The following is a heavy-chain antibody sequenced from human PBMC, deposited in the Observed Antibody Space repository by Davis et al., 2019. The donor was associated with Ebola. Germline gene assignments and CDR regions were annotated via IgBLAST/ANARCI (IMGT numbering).Heavy chain of an antibody. CDR3: ARRHLLYDIVTGYSHGGFDP. V-gene: IGHV4-59*08. CDR2: ISYSGST. CDR1: GGSISSYY. D-gene: IGHD3-9*01. Sequence: SETLSLTCTVSGGSISSYYWSWIRQPPGKGLEWIGSISYSGSTNYTPPLKSRVTISVDTSKNPFSLKLSSVTAADTAVYDCARRHLLYDIVTGYSHGGFDPWGQGTLVTVSS. J-gene: IGHJ5*02.